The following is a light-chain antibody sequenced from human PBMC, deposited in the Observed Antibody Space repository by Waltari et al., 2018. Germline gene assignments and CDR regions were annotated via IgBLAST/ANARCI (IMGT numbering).Light chain of an antibody. CDR2: AAS. J-gene: IGKJ3*01. CDR1: WSISSF. CDR3: QQIYSGVT. V-gene: IGKV1-39*01. Sequence: DIQMTQSPSPVSASVGTRVNITCRTSWSISSFLNWYQQTPGRAPKLLIYAASALQSDVPSRFSGRGSGTEFTLTISSLQPDDFATYYCQQIYSGVTFGPGTRVDLK.